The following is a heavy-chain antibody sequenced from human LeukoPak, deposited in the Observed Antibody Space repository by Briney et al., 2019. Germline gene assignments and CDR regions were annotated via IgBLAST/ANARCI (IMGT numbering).Heavy chain of an antibody. D-gene: IGHD3-10*01. CDR2: IDSVGTS. CDR3: ARVCGSATNYRLCGFDV. V-gene: IGHV4-4*07. J-gene: IGHJ3*01. CDR1: GGSINKYF. Sequence: NPSVTLSLACIVSGGSINKYFWNWIRQPAGKGLEWIGRIDSVGTSNYNPSLRGRVTMSVDTSKSHFSLEVTSMTAADTAMYYCARVCGSATNYRLCGFDVWGQGTVVTVSS.